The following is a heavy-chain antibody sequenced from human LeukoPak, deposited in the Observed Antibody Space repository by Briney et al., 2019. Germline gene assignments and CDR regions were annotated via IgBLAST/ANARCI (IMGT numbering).Heavy chain of an antibody. D-gene: IGHD1-26*01. Sequence: SETLSLTCAVYGGSFSSNYWSWIRQPPGKGLEWIGEIKYDGSTHYNPSLKSRVTISVDTSKSQFSLKLSSVTAADTAVYYCASHSGSPAYYYYYYYMDVWGKGTTVTVSS. CDR2: IKYDGST. CDR1: GGSFSSNY. CDR3: ASHSGSPAYYYYYYYMDV. V-gene: IGHV4-34*01. J-gene: IGHJ6*03.